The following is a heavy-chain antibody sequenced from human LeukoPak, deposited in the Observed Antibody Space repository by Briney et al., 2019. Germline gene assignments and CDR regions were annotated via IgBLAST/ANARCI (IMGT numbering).Heavy chain of an antibody. D-gene: IGHD3-10*01. CDR2: ISHSVSTI. J-gene: IGHJ6*03. Sequence: GGSLRLSCAASGFTFSSYEMNWVRQAPGKGLEWVSYISHSVSTIYYTDSVKGRFTISRDNAKNSLYLQMNSLRAEDTAVYHCARVMEYYYYYMDVWGKGTTVTVSS. CDR3: ARVMEYYYYYMDV. V-gene: IGHV3-48*03. CDR1: GFTFSSYE.